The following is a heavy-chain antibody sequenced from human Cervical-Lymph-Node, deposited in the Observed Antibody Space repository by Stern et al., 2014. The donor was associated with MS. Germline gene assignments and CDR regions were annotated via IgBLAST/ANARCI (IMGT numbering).Heavy chain of an antibody. CDR2: MYSNDET. CDR1: GFSFSNSRMS. D-gene: IGHD2-21*02. V-gene: IGHV2-26*01. Sequence: QITLKESGPVLVKPTETLTLTCTVSGFSFSNSRMSVSWIRQPPGKALEWLAHMYSNDETVYSTSLKCRLTISKDTSKSQVVLVMTNMDPLDTATYYCARIWLTANALDVWGQGTVVTVSS. J-gene: IGHJ3*01. CDR3: ARIWLTANALDV.